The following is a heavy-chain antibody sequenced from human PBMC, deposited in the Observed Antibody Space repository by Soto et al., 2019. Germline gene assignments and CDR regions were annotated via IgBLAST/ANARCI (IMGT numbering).Heavy chain of an antibody. CDR1: GFTFNSYA. CDR3: ARGIKNYYGVDI. J-gene: IGHJ6*02. CDR2: INSDGTTT. Sequence: GWSLRLSCAAAGFTFNSYAMIWVRQAPGKGLVWVSRINSDGTTTNYAESVTGRFTISRDNAKNTVYLQMNSLRAEDTAVYYCARGIKNYYGVDIWGQGTTVTVSS. V-gene: IGHV3-74*01.